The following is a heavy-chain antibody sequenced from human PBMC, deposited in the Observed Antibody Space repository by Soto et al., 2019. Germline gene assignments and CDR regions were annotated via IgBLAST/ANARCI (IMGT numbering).Heavy chain of an antibody. CDR2: IRAYNGNT. V-gene: IGHV1-18*01. D-gene: IGHD2-21*01. CDR1: GYTFTSYG. Sequence: QVQLVQSGAEVKKPGASVKVSCKASGYTFTSYGISWVRQAPGQGLEWMGWIRAYNGNTNYPQKLRGRVTMTTDTSPSTIYLELKSLRSDDTDVYYCAREGPPRLNWGQGTMVTVPS. CDR3: AREGPPRLN. J-gene: IGHJ4*02.